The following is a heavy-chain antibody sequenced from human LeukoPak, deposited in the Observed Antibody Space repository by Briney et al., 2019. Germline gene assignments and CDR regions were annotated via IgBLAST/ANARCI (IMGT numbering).Heavy chain of an antibody. CDR3: AKVPVLLWVGELFFNY. CDR2: ISGSGGST. CDR1: GLTLSNYG. D-gene: IGHD3-10*01. V-gene: IGHV3-23*01. Sequence: GGSLRLSCVVSGLTLSNYGMSWVRQAPGKGLEWVAGISGSGGSTNYADSVKGRFTISRDNPKNTLYLQMKSLRAEDTAVYYCAKVPVLLWVGELFFNYWGQGTLVTVSS. J-gene: IGHJ4*02.